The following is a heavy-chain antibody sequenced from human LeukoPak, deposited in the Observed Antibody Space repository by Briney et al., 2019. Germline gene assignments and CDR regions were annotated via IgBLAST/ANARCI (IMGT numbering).Heavy chain of an antibody. CDR1: GYTFSSYD. D-gene: IGHD4-23*01. V-gene: IGHV1-46*01. Sequence: ASVKVSCKASGYTFSSYDINWVRQAPGQGLEWMGIINPSGGSASYAQKFQGRVTMTRDTSTSTVYMELSSLRSEDTAVYYCARDKTTVVTGEYFDYWGQGTLVTVSS. J-gene: IGHJ4*02. CDR3: ARDKTTVVTGEYFDY. CDR2: INPSGGSA.